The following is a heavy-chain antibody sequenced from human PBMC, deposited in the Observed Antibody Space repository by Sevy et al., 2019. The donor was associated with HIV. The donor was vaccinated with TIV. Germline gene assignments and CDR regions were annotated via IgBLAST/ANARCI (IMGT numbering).Heavy chain of an antibody. J-gene: IGHJ3*02. CDR3: AKDRAAMVGDAFDI. Sequence: GGSLRLSCAVSGFTFSSYAMNWVRQAPGKGLEWVSGISGSGVSTYYADSVKGRFTISRDNSRNTLYLQINSLRAEDTALYYCAKDRAAMVGDAFDIWGQGTMVTVSS. CDR2: ISGSGVST. CDR1: GFTFSSYA. D-gene: IGHD5-18*01. V-gene: IGHV3-23*01.